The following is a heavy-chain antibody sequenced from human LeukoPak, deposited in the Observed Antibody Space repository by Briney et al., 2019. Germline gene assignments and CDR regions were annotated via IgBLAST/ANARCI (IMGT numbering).Heavy chain of an antibody. CDR2: INSDGSST. J-gene: IGHJ4*02. CDR1: GFTFSSYW. D-gene: IGHD3-22*01. CDR3: ARRYYYDSSGYYYVDYFDY. V-gene: IGHV3-74*01. Sequence: GGSLRLSCAASGFTFSSYWMHWVHQAPGKGLVWVSRINSDGSSTSYADSVKGRFIISRDNAKNTLYLQMNSLRAEDSAVYYCARRYYYDSSGYYYVDYFDYWGQGTLVTVSS.